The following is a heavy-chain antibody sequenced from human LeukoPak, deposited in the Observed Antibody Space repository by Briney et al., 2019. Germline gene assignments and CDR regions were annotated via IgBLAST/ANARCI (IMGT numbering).Heavy chain of an antibody. V-gene: IGHV4-39*01. CDR1: GGSISSSSYY. D-gene: IGHD6-19*01. CDR3: ARYSSGWSD. J-gene: IGHJ4*02. CDR2: IYYSGST. Sequence: PSETLSLTCTVSGGSISSSSYYRGWIRQPPGKGLEWIGSIYYSGSTYYNPSLKSRVTISVDTSKNQFSLKLSSVTAADTAVYYCARYSSGWSDWGQGTLVTVSS.